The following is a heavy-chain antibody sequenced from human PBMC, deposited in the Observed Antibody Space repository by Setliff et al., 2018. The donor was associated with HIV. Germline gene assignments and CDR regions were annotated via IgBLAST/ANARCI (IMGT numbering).Heavy chain of an antibody. CDR1: GVSISSGGYY. Sequence: SETLSLTCTVSGVSISSGGYYWNWIRQHPGKGLEWIGEIDHSGSTNYNPSLKSRVTISVDTSKNQFSLKLSSVTAADTAVYYCARGKQQLGLYYYYYYMDVWGKGTTVTVSS. D-gene: IGHD6-13*01. V-gene: IGHV4-39*07. CDR2: IDHSGST. J-gene: IGHJ6*03. CDR3: ARGKQQLGLYYYYYYMDV.